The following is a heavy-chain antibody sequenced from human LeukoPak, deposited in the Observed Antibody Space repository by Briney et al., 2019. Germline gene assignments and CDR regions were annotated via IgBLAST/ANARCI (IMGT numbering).Heavy chain of an antibody. V-gene: IGHV3-7*01. D-gene: IGHD3-3*01. CDR2: IKQDGSEK. Sequence: GGSLRLSCAASGFTFSSYWMSWVRQAPGKRLEWVANIKQDGSEKYYVDSVKGRFTISRDNAKNSLYLQMNSLRAEDTAVYYCARELYDFWSGYWAIFAYWGQGTLVTVSS. CDR1: GFTFSSYW. CDR3: ARELYDFWSGYWAIFAY. J-gene: IGHJ4*02.